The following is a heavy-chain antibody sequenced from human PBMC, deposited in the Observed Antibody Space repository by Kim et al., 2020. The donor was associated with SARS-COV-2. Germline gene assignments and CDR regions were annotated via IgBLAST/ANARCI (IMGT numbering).Heavy chain of an antibody. D-gene: IGHD5-12*01. J-gene: IGHJ4*02. CDR1: GFTFSSYA. Sequence: GGSLRLSCAASGFTFSSYAMSWVRQAPGKGLEWVSAISGSGGSTYYADSVKGRFTISRDNSKNTLYLQMNSLRAEDTAVYFCAKGKVVATIKAPVGPPQPVGYFDYWGQGTLVTVSS. CDR2: ISGSGGST. V-gene: IGHV3-23*01. CDR3: AKGKVVATIKAPVGPPQPVGYFDY.